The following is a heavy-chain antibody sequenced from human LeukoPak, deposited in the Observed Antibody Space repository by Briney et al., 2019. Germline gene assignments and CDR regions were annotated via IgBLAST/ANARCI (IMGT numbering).Heavy chain of an antibody. D-gene: IGHD3-16*02. CDR1: GYTLTELS. CDR3: ATEISDYDYVWGSYRLRGDKHFDY. J-gene: IGHJ4*02. CDR2: LDPEDGET. Sequence: ASVKVSCKVSGYTLTELSMHWVRQAPGKGLEWMGGLDPEDGETIYAQKFQGRVTMTEDTSTDTAYMELSSLRSEDTAVYYCATEISDYDYVWGSYRLRGDKHFDYWGQGTLVTVSS. V-gene: IGHV1-24*01.